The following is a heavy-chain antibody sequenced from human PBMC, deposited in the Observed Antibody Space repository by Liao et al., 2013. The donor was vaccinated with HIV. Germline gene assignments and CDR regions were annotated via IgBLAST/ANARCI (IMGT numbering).Heavy chain of an antibody. V-gene: IGHV4-61*02. CDR3: TRGPLGRLDY. CDR2: IYTIGGT. D-gene: IGHD1-26*01. CDR1: GDSISSGYYY. Sequence: QVRLQQWGAGLLKPSETLSLTCTVSGDSISSGYYYWSWIRQPAGKGLEWIGHIYTIGGTNYNPSLNGRVTISLDPSLNRFSLKLSPVTAADTAVYYCTRGPLGRLDYWGQGSLVTVSS. J-gene: IGHJ4*02.